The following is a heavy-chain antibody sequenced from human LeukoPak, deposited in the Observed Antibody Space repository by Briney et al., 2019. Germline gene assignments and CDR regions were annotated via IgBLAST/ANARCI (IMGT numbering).Heavy chain of an antibody. V-gene: IGHV3-15*01. D-gene: IGHD2-2*01. Sequence: GGSLRLSCAASGFTLSNAWMSWDRQAQGKGLEWVGRIKSKTDGGTTDYAAPVKGRFTISRDDSKNTLYLQMNSLKTEDTAVYYCTTDLQAEDIVVVPADYWGQGTLVTVSS. J-gene: IGHJ4*02. CDR1: GFTLSNAW. CDR3: TTDLQAEDIVVVPADY. CDR2: IKSKTDGGTT.